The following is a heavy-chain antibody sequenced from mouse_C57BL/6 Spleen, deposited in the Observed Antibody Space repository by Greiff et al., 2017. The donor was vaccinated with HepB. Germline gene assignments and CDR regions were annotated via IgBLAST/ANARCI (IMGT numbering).Heavy chain of an antibody. V-gene: IGHV1-22*01. CDR3: ARYYDYDGDWFAY. J-gene: IGHJ3*01. CDR1: GYTFTDYN. Sequence: VQLQQSGPELVKPGASVKMSCKASGYTFTDYNMHWVKQSHGKSLEWIGYINPNNGGTSYNQKFKGKATLTVNKSSSTAYMELRSLTSEDSAVYYCARYYDYDGDWFAYWGQGTLVTVSA. CDR2: INPNNGGT. D-gene: IGHD2-4*01.